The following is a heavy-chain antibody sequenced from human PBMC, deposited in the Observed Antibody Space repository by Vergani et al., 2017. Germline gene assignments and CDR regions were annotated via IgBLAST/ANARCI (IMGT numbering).Heavy chain of an antibody. Sequence: QLQLQESGPGLVKPSETLSLTCTVSGGSISSSSYYWGWIRPPPGKGLEWIGSIYYSGSTYYNPSLKSRVPITVDTSKNQFSLKLSSVTAADTAVYYCARPYSSSWYVNWFDPWGQGTLVTVSS. D-gene: IGHD6-13*01. CDR3: ARPYSSSWYVNWFDP. J-gene: IGHJ5*02. CDR1: GGSISSSSYY. V-gene: IGHV4-39*01. CDR2: IYYSGST.